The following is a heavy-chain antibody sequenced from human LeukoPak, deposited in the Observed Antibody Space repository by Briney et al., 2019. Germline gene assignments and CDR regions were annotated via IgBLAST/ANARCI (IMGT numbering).Heavy chain of an antibody. CDR3: ARGARPVTFPFDY. CDR1: GGSISSAGYD. J-gene: IGHJ4*02. V-gene: IGHV4-31*02. D-gene: IGHD4-17*01. CDR2: IDDSGST. Sequence: SLSLAWTVSGGSISSAGYDWSCIHGRAGRGLEWIRYIDDSGSTDYNPAVRSRITVALGTSNNTCSLMRSSGTAAGTAVVYCARGARPVTFPFDYWGQGTLVTVSS.